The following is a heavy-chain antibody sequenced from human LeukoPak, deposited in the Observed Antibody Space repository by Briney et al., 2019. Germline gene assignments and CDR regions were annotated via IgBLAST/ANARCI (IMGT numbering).Heavy chain of an antibody. Sequence: PGGSLRLSCAGSGFTFSSYAMSWVRQAPGKGLEWVSGISSGGGSTYYADSVKGRFTISRDNSKNTLDLEMNSLRAEGTAVYYCAKDVGGYYFTYWSGCFDHWGQGTLVTVSS. V-gene: IGHV3-23*01. CDR2: ISSGGGST. CDR1: GFTFSSYA. D-gene: IGHD3-10*01. J-gene: IGHJ4*02. CDR3: AKDVGGYYFTYWSGCFDH.